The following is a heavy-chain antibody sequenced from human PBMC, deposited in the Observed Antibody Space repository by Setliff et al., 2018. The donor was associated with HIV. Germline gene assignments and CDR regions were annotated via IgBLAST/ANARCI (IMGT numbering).Heavy chain of an antibody. CDR1: GGSISSYY. Sequence: LSLPCTVSGGSISSYYWSWIRQPPGKGLEWLGHIYSSGSTNYNPSLKSRVTISVDTSKNQFSLKLYSVTAADTAVYYCARAYFGSGIYYWGQGTLVTVSS. D-gene: IGHD3-10*01. CDR2: IYSSGST. CDR3: ARAYFGSGIYY. V-gene: IGHV4-4*09. J-gene: IGHJ4*02.